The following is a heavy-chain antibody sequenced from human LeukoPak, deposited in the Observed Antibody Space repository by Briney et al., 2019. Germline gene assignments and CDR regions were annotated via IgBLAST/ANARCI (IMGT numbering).Heavy chain of an antibody. V-gene: IGHV3-7*01. CDR2: INQDANER. CDR3: AAGDSFDY. J-gene: IGHJ4*02. Sequence: VGSLRLSCAVSGLSFGNYWISWVRQAPGKGLEWVANINQDANERYYVDSVKGRYTISRDNAKNSLYLQVNSLRAEDTAVYYCAAGDSFDYWGQGALVTVSS. CDR1: GLSFGNYW.